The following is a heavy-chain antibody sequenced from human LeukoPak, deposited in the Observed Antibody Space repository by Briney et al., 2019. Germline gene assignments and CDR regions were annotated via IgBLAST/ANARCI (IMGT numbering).Heavy chain of an antibody. CDR2: IDPSDSYT. V-gene: IGHV5-10-1*01. Sequence: GESLKISCKASGYSFTNYWISWVRQMPGKGLEWMGRIDPSDSYTKYSPSFEGHVTISVDKSISTAFLQWHSLKASDSAMYYCATGASKVTTDFANYWGQGTQVAVSS. CDR3: ATGASKVTTDFANY. D-gene: IGHD4-17*01. CDR1: GYSFTNYW. J-gene: IGHJ4*02.